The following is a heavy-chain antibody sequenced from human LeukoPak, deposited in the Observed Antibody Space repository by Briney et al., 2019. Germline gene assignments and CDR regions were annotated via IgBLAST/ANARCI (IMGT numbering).Heavy chain of an antibody. V-gene: IGHV4-39*01. CDR1: GGSISSRNYF. J-gene: IGHJ4*02. D-gene: IGHD3-3*01. CDR3: VRHVSSITIYDAAPDY. CDR2: LFYSGRN. Sequence: AETLSLTCTVSGGSISSRNYFGGRIRRPRARGVDWIVSLFYSGRNYYNPSLESRVSIIEDTSKNQFSLKVNSVTAADTGVYYCVRHVSSITIYDAAPDYWGQGTLVTVSS.